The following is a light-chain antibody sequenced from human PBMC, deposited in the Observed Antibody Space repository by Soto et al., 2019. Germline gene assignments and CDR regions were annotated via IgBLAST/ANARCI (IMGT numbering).Light chain of an antibody. CDR1: QSVSIY. CDR2: DAS. V-gene: IGKV3-11*01. Sequence: EIVMTHSPATLSLFPGERATLSCRASQSVSIYLAWYQQKPGQAPRLLIYDASNRATGIPARFSGSGSGTDFTLTISSLEPEDFAVYYCQQRSNWPPEITFGQGTRLEIK. CDR3: QQRSNWPPEIT. J-gene: IGKJ5*01.